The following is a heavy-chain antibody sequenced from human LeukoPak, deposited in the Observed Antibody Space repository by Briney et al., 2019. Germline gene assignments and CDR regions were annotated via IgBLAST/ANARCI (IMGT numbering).Heavy chain of an antibody. Sequence: GGSLRLSCAASGFTFSSYGMHWVRQAPGKGLEWVAVISYDGSNTYYADSVKGRFPISRDNSKNTLYLQMNSLRAEDTAVYYCAKAPYSGSDPDAFDIWGQGTMVTVSS. CDR3: AKAPYSGSDPDAFDI. CDR2: ISYDGSNT. D-gene: IGHD1-26*01. J-gene: IGHJ3*02. CDR1: GFTFSSYG. V-gene: IGHV3-30*18.